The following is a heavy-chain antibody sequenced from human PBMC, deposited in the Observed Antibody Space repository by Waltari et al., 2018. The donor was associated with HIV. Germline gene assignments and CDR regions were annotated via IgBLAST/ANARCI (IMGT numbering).Heavy chain of an antibody. CDR3: ALSHPHFNWFDP. CDR2: IYYSGST. J-gene: IGHJ5*02. V-gene: IGHV4-39*01. Sequence: QLQLQESGPGLVKPSETLSLTCTVSGGSISSSSYYWGWIRQPPGKGLEWIGSIYYSGSTYYNPSLKSRVTISVDTSKNQFSLKLSSVTAADTAVYYCALSHPHFNWFDPWGQGTLVTVSS. CDR1: GGSISSSSYY. D-gene: IGHD3-10*01.